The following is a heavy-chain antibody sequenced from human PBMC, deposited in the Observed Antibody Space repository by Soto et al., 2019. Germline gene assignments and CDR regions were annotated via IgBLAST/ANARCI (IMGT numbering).Heavy chain of an antibody. J-gene: IGHJ5*02. Sequence: QVQLQESGPGLVKPSQTLSLTCTVSGGSISSGGYYWSWIRQHPGKGLEWIGYIYYSGSTSYNPSLKSRVTISVDTSKNQFSLKLNSVTAADTAVYYCARFDYDQYNWFDPWGQGTLVTVSS. CDR1: GGSISSGGYY. CDR2: IYYSGST. V-gene: IGHV4-31*03. D-gene: IGHD4-17*01. CDR3: ARFDYDQYNWFDP.